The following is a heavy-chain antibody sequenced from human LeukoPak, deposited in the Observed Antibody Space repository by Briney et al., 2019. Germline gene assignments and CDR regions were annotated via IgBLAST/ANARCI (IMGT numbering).Heavy chain of an antibody. CDR3: ARDRWDSSGYYPSYYFDY. J-gene: IGHJ4*02. Sequence: GGSLRLSCAASGFTVSSNYMSWVRQAPGKGLEWVSVIYSGGSTYYADSVKGRFTTSRDNSKNTLYLQMNSLRAEDTAVYYCARDRWDSSGYYPSYYFDYWGQGTLVTVSS. V-gene: IGHV3-53*01. CDR2: IYSGGST. D-gene: IGHD3-22*01. CDR1: GFTVSSNY.